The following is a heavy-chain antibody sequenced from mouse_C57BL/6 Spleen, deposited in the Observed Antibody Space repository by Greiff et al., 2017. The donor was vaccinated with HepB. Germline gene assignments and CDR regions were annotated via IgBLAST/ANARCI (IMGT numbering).Heavy chain of an antibody. Sequence: EVKVVESGGDLVKPGGSLKLSCAASGFTFSSYGMSWVRQTPDKRLEWVATISSGGSYTYYPDSVKGRFTIFRDNAKKTLYLQMSSLKSEDTAMYYCARQSSSGHAWFAYWGQGTLVTVSA. CDR1: GFTFSSYG. J-gene: IGHJ3*01. CDR3: ARQSSSGHAWFAY. D-gene: IGHD3-2*02. V-gene: IGHV5-6*01. CDR2: ISSGGSYT.